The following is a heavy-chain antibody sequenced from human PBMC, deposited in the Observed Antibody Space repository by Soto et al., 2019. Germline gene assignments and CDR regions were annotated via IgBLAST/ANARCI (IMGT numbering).Heavy chain of an antibody. D-gene: IGHD6-13*01. J-gene: IGHJ4*02. Sequence: ASVKVSCKASGYTFTNYYIHWVRQAPGQGLEWMGIIDPSGGSPTNAQKFQGRVSMTRDTSASTVYMQLSSLRSDDTAVYFCTRDTPGARWYFDCWGQGTLVTVSS. CDR2: IDPSGGSP. V-gene: IGHV1-46*03. CDR1: GYTFTNYY. CDR3: TRDTPGARWYFDC.